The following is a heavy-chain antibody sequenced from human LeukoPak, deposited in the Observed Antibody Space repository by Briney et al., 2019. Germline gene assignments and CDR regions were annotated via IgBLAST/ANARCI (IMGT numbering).Heavy chain of an antibody. CDR1: GFTFSDYY. CDR3: ARDLDSGRNYYYYGMDV. J-gene: IGHJ6*02. D-gene: IGHD5-12*01. CDR2: ISSSGSTI. V-gene: IGHV3-11*01. Sequence: GGSLRLSCAASGFTFSDYYMSWIRQAPGKGLEWVSYISSSGSTIYYADSVKGRFTISGDNAKNSLYLQMNSLRAEDTAVYYCARDLDSGRNYYYYGMDVWGQGTTVTVSS.